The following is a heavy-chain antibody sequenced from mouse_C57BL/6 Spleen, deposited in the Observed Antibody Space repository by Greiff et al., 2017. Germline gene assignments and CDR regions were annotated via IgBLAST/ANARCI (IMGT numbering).Heavy chain of an antibody. CDR2: IYPGDGDT. CDR3: AREGDYYGSSYVYFDV. J-gene: IGHJ1*03. D-gene: IGHD1-1*01. Sequence: QVQLQQSGPELVKPGASVKISCKASGYAFSGSWMNWVKQRPGKGLEWIGRIYPGDGDTNYNGKFKGKATLTADKSSSTAYMQLSSLTSEDSAVYFCAREGDYYGSSYVYFDVWGTGTTVTVSS. CDR1: GYAFSGSW. V-gene: IGHV1-82*01.